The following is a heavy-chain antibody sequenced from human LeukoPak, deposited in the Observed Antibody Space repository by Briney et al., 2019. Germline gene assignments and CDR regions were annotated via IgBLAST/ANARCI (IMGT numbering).Heavy chain of an antibody. CDR1: GFTFSTYS. Sequence: PGGSLRLSCAAPGFTFSTYSMSWVRQAPGKGLEWVSAIDGGSASIYYADSVKGRFTISRDNSKNTLYLQMNSLRAEDTAVYYCAKRGDGPNYDYWGQGTLVTVSS. D-gene: IGHD5-24*01. J-gene: IGHJ4*02. V-gene: IGHV3-23*01. CDR2: IDGGSASI. CDR3: AKRGDGPNYDY.